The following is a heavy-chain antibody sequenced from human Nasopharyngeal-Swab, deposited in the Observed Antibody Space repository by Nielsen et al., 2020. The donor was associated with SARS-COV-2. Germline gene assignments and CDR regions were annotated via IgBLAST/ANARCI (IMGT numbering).Heavy chain of an antibody. V-gene: IGHV4-59*11. CDR1: GDSINSHF. CDR3: ARGLYDGSGLLDS. Sequence: SETLSLICTVSGDSINSHFWSWIRQPPGKGLDWIGYISYGGSTNYNPSLRSRVTISVDTSKSQFSLKLTSVTAADTAVYYCARGLYDGSGLLDSWGHGTLVTVSS. CDR2: ISYGGST. D-gene: IGHD3-22*01. J-gene: IGHJ5*01.